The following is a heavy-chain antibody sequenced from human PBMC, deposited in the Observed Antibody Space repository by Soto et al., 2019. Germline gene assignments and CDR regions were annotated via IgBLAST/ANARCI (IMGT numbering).Heavy chain of an antibody. J-gene: IGHJ4*02. CDR3: ANSQKGYNWNYFDH. CDR1: GSSISGSYYY. CDR2: VFYTGFT. Sequence: WETLSLTCAVSGSSISGSYYYWAWLRQSPGKGPEWIGSVFYTGFTSYNPSLESRVSVSVDTSKSQFSLKLSAVTAADTAVYYCANSQKGYNWNYFDHWGQGARVTVSS. D-gene: IGHD1-20*01. V-gene: IGHV4-39*01.